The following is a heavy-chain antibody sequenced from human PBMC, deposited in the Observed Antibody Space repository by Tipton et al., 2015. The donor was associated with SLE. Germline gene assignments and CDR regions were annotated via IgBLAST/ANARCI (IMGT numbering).Heavy chain of an antibody. J-gene: IGHJ6*02. Sequence: GSLRLSCAASGFTLGNFWMYWVRQAPGKGLEWVSGISGDGDNFLYMDSVKGRFTISRDNAKNSLLLQMNSLRGEDTAVYYCARGHYGMDVWGQGATVTVSS. CDR3: ARGHYGMDV. CDR1: GFTLGNFW. V-gene: IGHV3-74*01. CDR2: ISGDGDNF.